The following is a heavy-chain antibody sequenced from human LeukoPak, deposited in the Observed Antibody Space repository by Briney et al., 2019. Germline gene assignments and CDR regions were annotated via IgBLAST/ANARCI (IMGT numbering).Heavy chain of an antibody. Sequence: ASVKVSCKASGGTFSSYAISWVRQAPGQGLEWRGGIIPIFGTANYAQKFQGRVTITADKSTSTAYMELSSLRSEDAAVYYCARAGGYSYGYSAFDIWGQGTMVTVSS. D-gene: IGHD5-18*01. CDR2: IIPIFGTA. CDR1: GGTFSSYA. J-gene: IGHJ3*02. V-gene: IGHV1-69*06. CDR3: ARAGGYSYGYSAFDI.